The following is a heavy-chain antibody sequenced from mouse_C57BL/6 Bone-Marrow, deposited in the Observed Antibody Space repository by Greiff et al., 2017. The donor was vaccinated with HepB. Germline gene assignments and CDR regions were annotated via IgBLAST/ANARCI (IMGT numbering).Heavy chain of an antibody. CDR1: GYTFTGYW. Sequence: QVQLKQSGAELMKPGASVKLSCKATGYTFTGYWIEWVKQRPGHGLEWIGEILPGSGSTNYNEKFKGKATFTADTSSNTAYMQLSSLTTEDSAIYYCARDGVYYGSSYYFDYWGQGTTLTVSS. D-gene: IGHD1-1*01. CDR3: ARDGVYYGSSYYFDY. V-gene: IGHV1-9*01. J-gene: IGHJ2*01. CDR2: ILPGSGST.